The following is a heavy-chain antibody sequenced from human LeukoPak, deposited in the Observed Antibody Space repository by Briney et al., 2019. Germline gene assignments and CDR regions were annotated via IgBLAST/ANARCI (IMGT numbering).Heavy chain of an antibody. D-gene: IGHD3-9*01. CDR3: VRDQYLNVMTGFDE. Sequence: ASVKVSCKASGYMFNLYGISWVRQAPGQGLEWMAWTSVNNGDTKYGQKFQGRVTVTTDTSTSTVYLELRILRPDDTAVYYCVRDQYLNVMTGFDEWGQGTLVTVSS. CDR1: GYMFNLYG. CDR2: TSVNNGDT. J-gene: IGHJ4*02. V-gene: IGHV1-18*01.